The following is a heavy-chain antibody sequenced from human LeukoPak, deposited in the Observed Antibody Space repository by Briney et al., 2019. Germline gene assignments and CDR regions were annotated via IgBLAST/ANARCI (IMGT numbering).Heavy chain of an antibody. CDR3: AKDSQGGYYEYYFDY. Sequence: GGSLRLSCAASGFTFSIYAMSWVRQAPGKGLEWVSAISGSGGSTYYADSVKGRFTISRDNSKNTLYLQMNSLRAEDTAVYYCAKDSQGGYYEYYFDYWGQGTLVTVSS. CDR1: GFTFSIYA. J-gene: IGHJ4*02. D-gene: IGHD3-22*01. CDR2: ISGSGGST. V-gene: IGHV3-23*01.